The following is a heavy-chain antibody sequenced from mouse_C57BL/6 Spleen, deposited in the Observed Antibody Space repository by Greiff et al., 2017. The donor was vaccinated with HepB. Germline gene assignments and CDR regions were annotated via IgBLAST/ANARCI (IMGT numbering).Heavy chain of an antibody. CDR3: ARVPGKADWYFDV. D-gene: IGHD4-1*01. Sequence: EVMLVESEGGLVQPGSSMKLSCTASGFTFSDYYMAWVRQVPEKGLEWVANINYDGSSTYYLDSLKSRFIISRDNAKNILYLQMSSLKSEDTTTYYCARVPGKADWYFDVWGTGTTVTVSS. J-gene: IGHJ1*03. V-gene: IGHV5-16*01. CDR1: GFTFSDYY. CDR2: INYDGSST.